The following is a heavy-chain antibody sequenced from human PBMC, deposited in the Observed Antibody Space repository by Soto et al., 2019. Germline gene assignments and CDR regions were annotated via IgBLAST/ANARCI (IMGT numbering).Heavy chain of an antibody. Sequence: ASVKVSCKASGYAFTSYAMHWVRQAPGQRLEWMGWINAGNGNTKYSQKFQGRVTITRDTSASTAYMELSSLRSEDTAVYYCAGGQWLVPFDYWGQGTLVTVSS. J-gene: IGHJ4*02. CDR2: INAGNGNT. V-gene: IGHV1-3*01. D-gene: IGHD6-19*01. CDR1: GYAFTSYA. CDR3: AGGQWLVPFDY.